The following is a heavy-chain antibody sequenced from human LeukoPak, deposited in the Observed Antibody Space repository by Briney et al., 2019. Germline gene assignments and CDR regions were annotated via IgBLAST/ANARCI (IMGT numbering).Heavy chain of an antibody. J-gene: IGHJ4*02. Sequence: ASVKVSCKASGYTFTSYGISWVRQAPGQGLEWMGWISAYNGSTNYAQKLQGRVAMTTDTSTRTAYMELRSLRSDDTAVYYCARDVPFKPAASYDYWGQGTLVTVSS. CDR1: GYTFTSYG. D-gene: IGHD2-2*01. V-gene: IGHV1-18*04. CDR3: ARDVPFKPAASYDY. CDR2: ISAYNGST.